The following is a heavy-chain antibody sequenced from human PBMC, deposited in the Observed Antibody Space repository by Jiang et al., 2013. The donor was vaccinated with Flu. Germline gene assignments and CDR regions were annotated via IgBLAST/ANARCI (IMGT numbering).Heavy chain of an antibody. V-gene: IGHV3-15*01. CDR2: IKSKTDGGTT. CDR3: TTAHRYFDWSYYYYYGMDV. D-gene: IGHD3-9*01. Sequence: RLSCAASGFTFSNAWMSWVRQAPGKGLEWVGRIKSKTDGGTTDYAAPVKGRFTISRDDSKNTLYLQMNSLKTEDTAVYYCTTAHRYFDWSYYYYYGMDVWGQGTTVTVSS. CDR1: GFTFSNAW. J-gene: IGHJ6*02.